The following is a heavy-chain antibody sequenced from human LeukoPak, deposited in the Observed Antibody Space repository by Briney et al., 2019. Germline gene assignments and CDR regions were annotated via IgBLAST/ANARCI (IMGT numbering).Heavy chain of an antibody. V-gene: IGHV3-74*01. D-gene: IGHD6-13*01. Sequence: GGSLRLSCAASGFTFSSYWTHWVRQAPGKGLVWVSRINSDGSSTSYADSVKGRFTISRDNAKNTLYLQMNSLRAEDTAVYYCARVAAAGTGYDAFDIWGQGTMVTVSS. CDR2: INSDGSST. CDR1: GFTFSSYW. J-gene: IGHJ3*02. CDR3: ARVAAAGTGYDAFDI.